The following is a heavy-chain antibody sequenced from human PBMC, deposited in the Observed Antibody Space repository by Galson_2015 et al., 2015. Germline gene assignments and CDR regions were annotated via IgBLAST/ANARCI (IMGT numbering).Heavy chain of an antibody. V-gene: IGHV3-7*01. D-gene: IGHD6-13*01. J-gene: IGHJ3*02. Sequence: SLRLSCAASGFTFRSYWMSWVRQAPGMGLEWVAIIKQDGSEQYYADSVKGRFTISRDNAKNSLYLQMNSLRAGDTAVYYCARERSSRGFLHAFDIWGQGTMVTVSS. CDR3: ARERSSRGFLHAFDI. CDR1: GFTFRSYW. CDR2: IKQDGSEQ.